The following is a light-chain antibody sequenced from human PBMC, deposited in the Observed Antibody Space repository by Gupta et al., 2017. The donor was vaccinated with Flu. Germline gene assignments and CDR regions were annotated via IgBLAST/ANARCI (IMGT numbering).Light chain of an antibody. V-gene: IGKV3-15*01. CDR3: HQYANWPPGPYT. CDR1: QNVGTK. J-gene: IGKJ3*01. Sequence: LSLAQGERATLSCRASQNVGTKVAWYQQKPGQSPRLLIDNASIRATAIPDRFSGTGSGTDFTLAISDLQSDDLAVYSCHQYANWPPGPYTLGPGTKVDV. CDR2: NAS.